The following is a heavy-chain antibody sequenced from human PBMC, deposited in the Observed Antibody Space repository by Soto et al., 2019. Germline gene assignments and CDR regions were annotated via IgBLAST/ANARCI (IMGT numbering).Heavy chain of an antibody. CDR3: ARSSTSANYFDY. Sequence: QVQLQESGPGLVKPSQTLSLTCTVSGGSISSCGYYWSWIRQHPGKGLEWIGYIYYSGSTYYNPSLKSRVTISVDTSKNQFSLKLSSVTAADTAVYYCARSSTSANYFDYWGQGTLVTVSS. J-gene: IGHJ4*02. V-gene: IGHV4-31*03. D-gene: IGHD2-2*01. CDR2: IYYSGST. CDR1: GGSISSCGYY.